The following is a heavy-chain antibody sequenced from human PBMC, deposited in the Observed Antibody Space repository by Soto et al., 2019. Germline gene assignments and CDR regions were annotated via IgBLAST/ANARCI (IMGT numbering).Heavy chain of an antibody. CDR1: GGSISSEYFH. V-gene: IGHV4-30-4*08. D-gene: IGHD2-21*02. CDR3: AREDDGGDRDYYGLDV. J-gene: IGHJ6*02. CDR2: IHYTGSI. Sequence: SETLSLTCAVSGGSISSEYFHWTWIRQSPGKGLEWIGYIHYTGSIMYNPSFKSRLTMAVDTTKNQFSLQLTSVTAADTAVYFCAREDDGGDRDYYGLDVWGQGTAVTVSS.